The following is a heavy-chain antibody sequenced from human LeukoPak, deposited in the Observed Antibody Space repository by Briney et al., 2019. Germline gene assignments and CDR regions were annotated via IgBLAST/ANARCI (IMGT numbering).Heavy chain of an antibody. J-gene: IGHJ4*02. Sequence: PGASLRLSCAASGFTFSSYAMSWVRQAPGKGLEWVSAISGSGGSTYYADSVKGRFTISRDNSKNTLYLQMNSLRAEDTAVYYCAKKGGSGWLVDYWGQGTLVTVSS. CDR2: ISGSGGST. V-gene: IGHV3-23*01. CDR3: AKKGGSGWLVDY. D-gene: IGHD6-19*01. CDR1: GFTFSSYA.